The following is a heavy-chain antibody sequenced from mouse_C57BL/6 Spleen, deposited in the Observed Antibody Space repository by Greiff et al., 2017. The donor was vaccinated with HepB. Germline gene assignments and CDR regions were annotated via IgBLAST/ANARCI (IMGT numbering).Heavy chain of an antibody. V-gene: IGHV5-16*01. J-gene: IGHJ1*03. CDR3: AIKFSSYDGSSYTYFDV. CDR1: GFTFSDYY. CDR2: INYDGSST. D-gene: IGHD1-1*01. Sequence: DVKLVESEGGLVQPGRSMKLSCTASGFTFSDYYMAWVRQVPEKGLEWVANINYDGSSTYYLDSLKSRFIISRDNAKNILYLQMSSLKSEDTATYYCAIKFSSYDGSSYTYFDVWGTGTTVTVSS.